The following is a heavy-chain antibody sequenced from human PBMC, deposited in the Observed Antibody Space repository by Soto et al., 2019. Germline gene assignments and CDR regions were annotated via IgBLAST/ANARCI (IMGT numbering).Heavy chain of an antibody. CDR2: ISGSGGTT. D-gene: IGHD4-4*01. Sequence: PGGSLRLSCVSSGFTFSSFSMNWVRQAPGKGLEWVSTISGSGGTTYYADSVKGRFTISRDNSKNTLYLQMNSLGADDTALYYCARRRVRRTTVNTFHYYYGMDVWGQGTTVTVSS. CDR3: ARRRVRRTTVNTFHYYYGMDV. V-gene: IGHV3-23*01. J-gene: IGHJ6*02. CDR1: GFTFSSFS.